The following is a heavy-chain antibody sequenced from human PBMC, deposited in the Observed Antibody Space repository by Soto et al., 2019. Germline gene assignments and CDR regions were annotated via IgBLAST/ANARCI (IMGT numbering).Heavy chain of an antibody. CDR3: VGGRDDNKNGF. Sequence: SETLSLTCTVSGDSIKSGDSYWTWIRQFPGKGLGWIGQLYYTGTPFYNPSLESRITISADNSKNQFSLSLRSVTAADSAVYYCVGGRDDNKNGFWGQGILVTVSS. J-gene: IGHJ4*02. CDR1: GDSIKSGDSY. D-gene: IGHD3-16*01. V-gene: IGHV4-30-4*01. CDR2: LYYTGTP.